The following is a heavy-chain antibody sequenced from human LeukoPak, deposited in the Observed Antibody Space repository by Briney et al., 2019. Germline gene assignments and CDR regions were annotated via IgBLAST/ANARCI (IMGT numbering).Heavy chain of an antibody. D-gene: IGHD6-19*01. CDR2: IKEDGSEK. CDR1: GFTFSSYW. Sequence: GGSLRLSCAASGFTFSSYWMSWVRQAPRKGLEWVANIKEDGSEKYYVDSVKGRFTISRDTSRNTLYLQMHSLGAEDTAIYYCAKDIKIGDTSGWLDAFDVWGQGTMVAVTS. J-gene: IGHJ3*01. CDR3: AKDIKIGDTSGWLDAFDV. V-gene: IGHV3-7*03.